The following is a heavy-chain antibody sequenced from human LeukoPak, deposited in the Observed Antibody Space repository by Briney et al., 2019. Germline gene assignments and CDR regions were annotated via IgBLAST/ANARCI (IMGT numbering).Heavy chain of an antibody. D-gene: IGHD3-22*01. J-gene: IGHJ4*02. CDR2: ISSNGGST. Sequence: GGSLRLSCAASGFTFSSYAMHWVRQAPGKGLEYVSAISSNGGSTYYANSVKGRFTISRDNSKNTLYLQMGSLRAKDMAVYYCARVRDYYDSSGYYYFFDYWGQGTLVTVSS. V-gene: IGHV3-64*01. CDR1: GFTFSSYA. CDR3: ARVRDYYDSSGYYYFFDY.